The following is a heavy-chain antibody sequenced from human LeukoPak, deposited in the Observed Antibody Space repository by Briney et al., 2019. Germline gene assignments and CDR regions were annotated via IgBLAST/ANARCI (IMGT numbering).Heavy chain of an antibody. Sequence: GGSLRLSCAAPGFTFSSYSMNWVRQAPGKGLEWVSSISSSSSYIYYADSVKGRFTISRDNAKNSLYLQMNSLRAEDTAVYYCVRDWGYDSSGYWQKYFDTWGQGTLVTVSS. J-gene: IGHJ4*02. CDR3: VRDWGYDSSGYWQKYFDT. CDR2: ISSSSSYI. V-gene: IGHV3-21*01. CDR1: GFTFSSYS. D-gene: IGHD3-22*01.